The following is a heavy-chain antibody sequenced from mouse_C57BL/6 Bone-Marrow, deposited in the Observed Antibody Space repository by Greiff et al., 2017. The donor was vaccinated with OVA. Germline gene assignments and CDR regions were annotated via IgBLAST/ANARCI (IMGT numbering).Heavy chain of an antibody. V-gene: IGHV5-12*01. J-gene: IGHJ4*01. CDR3: ASPPYYAMDY. Sequence: EVQRVESGGGLVQPGGSLKLSCAASGFTFSDYYMYWVRQTPEKRLEWVAYISNGGGSTYYPDTVKGRFTISRDNAKNTLYLQMSRLKSEDTAMYYCASPPYYAMDYWGQGTSVTVSS. CDR1: GFTFSDYY. CDR2: ISNGGGST.